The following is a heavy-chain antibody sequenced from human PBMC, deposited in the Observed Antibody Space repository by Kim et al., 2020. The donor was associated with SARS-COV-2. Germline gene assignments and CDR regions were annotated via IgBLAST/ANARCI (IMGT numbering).Heavy chain of an antibody. J-gene: IGHJ6*03. V-gene: IGHV3-30*04. CDR1: GFTFDTHS. Sequence: GGSLRLSCVASGFTFDTHSIHWVRQAPGKGLEWVAVLSYDGHEDRYADSVRGRFTVSRDYSQNTVFLQMNSLRDDDTAVYLCGRGQWPGNFIDVWGTGT. CDR2: LSYDGHED. D-gene: IGHD6-19*01. CDR3: GRGQWPGNFIDV.